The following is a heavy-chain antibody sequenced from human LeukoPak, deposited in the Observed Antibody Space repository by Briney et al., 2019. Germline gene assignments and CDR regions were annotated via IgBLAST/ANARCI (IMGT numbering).Heavy chain of an antibody. V-gene: IGHV3-23*01. CDR3: GKEDQSGGYYDFDY. CDR1: GFTFSGYA. Sequence: SGGSLRLSCAASGFTFSGYAMSWVRRAPGKGLEWVSSISSSGSNTYYADSVKGRFTISRDNSKNSLYLQMNSLRAEDTAVYYWGKEDQSGGYYDFDYWGQGNLGHVS. J-gene: IGHJ4*01. D-gene: IGHD1-26*01. CDR2: ISSSGSNT.